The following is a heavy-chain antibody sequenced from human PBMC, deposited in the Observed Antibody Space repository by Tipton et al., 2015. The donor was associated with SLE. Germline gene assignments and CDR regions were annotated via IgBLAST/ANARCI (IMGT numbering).Heavy chain of an antibody. Sequence: SLRLSCAASGFTFSSYAMHWVRQAPGKGLEWVAVISYDGSNKYYADSVKGRFTISRDNSKNTLYLQMNSLRAEDTAVYYCARDRPWGRWFDPWGQGTLVTVSS. D-gene: IGHD7-27*01. CDR3: ARDRPWGRWFDP. CDR2: ISYDGSNK. J-gene: IGHJ5*02. CDR1: GFTFSSYA. V-gene: IGHV3-30*14.